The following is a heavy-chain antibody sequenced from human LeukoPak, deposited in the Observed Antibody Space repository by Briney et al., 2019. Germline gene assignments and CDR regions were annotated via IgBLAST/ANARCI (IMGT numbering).Heavy chain of an antibody. J-gene: IGHJ4*02. V-gene: IGHV3-23*01. CDR2: ISGVGGST. D-gene: IGHD6-19*01. CDR1: GFTFSSHA. CDR3: AKARGWYDFDY. Sequence: PGGSLRLFCAASGFTFSSHAMSWVRQTPGKGLDWVSGISGVGGSTYYADSVKGRFTISRDNSKNTVYLQMNSLRADDTAVYYCAKARGWYDFDYWGQGILVTVSS.